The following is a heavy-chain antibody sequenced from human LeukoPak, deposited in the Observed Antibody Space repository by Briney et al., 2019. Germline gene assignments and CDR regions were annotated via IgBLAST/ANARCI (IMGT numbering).Heavy chain of an antibody. J-gene: IGHJ6*02. CDR1: GFTFSSYW. Sequence: GGSLRLSCAASGFTFSSYWMSWVRQAPGKGLEWVANIKQDGSEKYYVDSVKGRFTISRDNAKNSLYLQMNSLRAEDTAVYYCARVRWELQTDYYYGMDVWGQGTTVTVSS. D-gene: IGHD1-26*01. V-gene: IGHV3-7*01. CDR3: ARVRWELQTDYYYGMDV. CDR2: IKQDGSEK.